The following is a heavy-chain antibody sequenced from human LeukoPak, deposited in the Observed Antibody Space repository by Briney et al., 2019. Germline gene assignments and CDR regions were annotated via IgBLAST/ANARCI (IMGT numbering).Heavy chain of an antibody. Sequence: PGGSLRLSCAASGFTFSSYAMSWVRQAPGKGLEWVSAISGSGGSTYYADSVKGRFTISRDNSKNTLYLQMNSLRAEDTAVYYCAKDEDSSGWYDLGGYWGQGTLVTVSS. V-gene: IGHV3-23*01. D-gene: IGHD6-19*01. CDR3: AKDEDSSGWYDLGGY. CDR2: ISGSGGST. J-gene: IGHJ4*02. CDR1: GFTFSSYA.